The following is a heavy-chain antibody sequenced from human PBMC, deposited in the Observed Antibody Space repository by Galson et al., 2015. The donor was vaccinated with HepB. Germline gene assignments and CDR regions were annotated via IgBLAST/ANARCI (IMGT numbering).Heavy chain of an antibody. CDR2: IIPIFGTA. CDR3: ASGRDGYNYYDY. V-gene: IGHV1-69*13. CDR1: GGTFSSYA. D-gene: IGHD5-24*01. J-gene: IGHJ4*02. Sequence: SVKVSCKASGGTFSSYAISWVRQAPGQGLEWMGGIIPIFGTANYAQKFQGRVTITADESTSTAYMELSSLRSEDTAVYYCASGRDGYNYYDYWGQGTLVTVSS.